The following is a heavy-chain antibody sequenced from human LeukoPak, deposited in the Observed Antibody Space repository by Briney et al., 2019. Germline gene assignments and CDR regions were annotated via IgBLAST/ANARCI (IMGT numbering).Heavy chain of an antibody. CDR1: GFPFSSYS. CDR2: ISSSNNYI. J-gene: IGHJ1*01. D-gene: IGHD4-17*01. Sequence: GGSLRLSCAASGFPFSSYSMNWVRQAPGKGLEWVSSISSSNNYIYYADSVKGRFTISRDNARNSLYLQMNSLRAEDTAVYYCARDMTTATTCYLQHWGQGTLVTVSS. CDR3: ARDMTTATTCYLQH. V-gene: IGHV3-21*01.